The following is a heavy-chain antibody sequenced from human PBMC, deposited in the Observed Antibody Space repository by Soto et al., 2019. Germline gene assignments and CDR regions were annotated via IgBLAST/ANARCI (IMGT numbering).Heavy chain of an antibody. V-gene: IGHV3-7*03. CDR1: GFTFSSYW. CDR3: ARYRRGELLELSAWGWFDP. D-gene: IGHD1-26*01. Sequence: EVQLVESGGGLVQPGGSLRLSCAASGFTFSSYWMSWVRQAPGKGLEWVANIKQDGSEKYYVDSVKGRFTISRDNAKKALYLQMNCLRAEDTAVYYCARYRRGELLELSAWGWFDPWGQGTLVTVSS. CDR2: IKQDGSEK. J-gene: IGHJ5*02.